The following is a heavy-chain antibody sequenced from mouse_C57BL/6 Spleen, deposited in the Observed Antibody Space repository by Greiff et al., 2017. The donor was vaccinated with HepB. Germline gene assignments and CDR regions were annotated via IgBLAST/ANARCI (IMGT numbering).Heavy chain of an antibody. CDR1: GFTFSSYA. J-gene: IGHJ2*01. Sequence: EVQGVESGGGLVKPGGSLKLSCAVSGFTFSSYAMSWVRQTPEKRLEWVATISDGGSYTYYPDNVKGRFTISRDNAKNNLYLQMSHLKSEDTAMYYCARGDYGSGLDYWGQGTTLTVSS. CDR2: ISDGGSYT. V-gene: IGHV5-4*01. D-gene: IGHD1-1*01. CDR3: ARGDYGSGLDY.